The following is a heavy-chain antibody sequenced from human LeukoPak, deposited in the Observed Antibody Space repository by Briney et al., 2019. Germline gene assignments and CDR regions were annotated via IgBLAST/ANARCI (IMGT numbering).Heavy chain of an antibody. J-gene: IGHJ4*02. CDR3: ARVAIGANYFDY. V-gene: IGHV4-59*01. CDR1: GGSFSSYY. D-gene: IGHD2-21*01. Sequence: SETLSLTCAVYGGSFSSYYWSWIRQPPGKGLEWIGYIYYSGSTNYNPSLKSRVTISVDTSKNQFSLKLSSVTAADTAVYYCARVAIGANYFDYWGQGTLVTVSS. CDR2: IYYSGST.